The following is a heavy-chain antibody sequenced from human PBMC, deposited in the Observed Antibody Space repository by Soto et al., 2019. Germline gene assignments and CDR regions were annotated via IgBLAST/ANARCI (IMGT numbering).Heavy chain of an antibody. CDR1: GDSVSSSSAA. D-gene: IGHD3-16*01. Sequence: SQTLSLTCDISGDSVSSSSAAWNWIRRSPSRGLEWLGRTYYRSKWIHEYTVSMESRITINPDTSKNQFSLHIYSVTPEDTAVYYCAGVVWFRGMDVWGQGTPVTVSS. V-gene: IGHV6-1*01. CDR2: TYYRSKWIH. J-gene: IGHJ6*02. CDR3: AGVVWFRGMDV.